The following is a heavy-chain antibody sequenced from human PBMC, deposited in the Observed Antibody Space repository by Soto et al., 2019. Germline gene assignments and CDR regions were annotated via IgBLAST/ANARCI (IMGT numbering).Heavy chain of an antibody. CDR2: IRSKAYGGTT. Sequence: GGSLRLSCTASGFTFSDYAMSWFRQAPGKGLEWVGFIRSKAYGGTTEYAASVKGRFTISRDDSKSIAYLQMNSLKTEDTAVYYCTSNFPGYCSGGSCLGLNNLGYYFDYWGQGTLVTVSS. CDR1: GFTFSDYA. D-gene: IGHD2-15*01. J-gene: IGHJ4*02. CDR3: TSNFPGYCSGGSCLGLNNLGYYFDY. V-gene: IGHV3-49*03.